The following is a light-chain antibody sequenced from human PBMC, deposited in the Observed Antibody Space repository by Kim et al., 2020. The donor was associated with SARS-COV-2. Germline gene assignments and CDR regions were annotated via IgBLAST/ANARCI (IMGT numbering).Light chain of an antibody. V-gene: IGLV1-40*01. J-gene: IGLJ2*01. CDR2: DSS. Sequence: PGQGVTVSCTGSRSNIGAGYDVHWYQQVPGTAPKLLIYDSSNRPSGVPDRFSGSKSGTSASLAITGLQAEDEADYYCQSYEGSVRVFGGGTQLTVL. CDR3: QSYEGSVRV. CDR1: RSNIGAGYD.